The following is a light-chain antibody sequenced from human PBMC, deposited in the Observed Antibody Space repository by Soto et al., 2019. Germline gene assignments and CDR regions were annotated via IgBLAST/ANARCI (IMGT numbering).Light chain of an antibody. Sequence: IVLTQSPATLSLWPGETAILSCRASQTVSSYLSWYQHKPGQAPRLLIYDASKRAPGIPARCSGSGSGTDFALTISSLEPEDFAVYYCQQRSTSITFGQGTRLEIE. J-gene: IGKJ5*01. CDR1: QTVSSY. CDR3: QQRSTSIT. V-gene: IGKV3-11*01. CDR2: DAS.